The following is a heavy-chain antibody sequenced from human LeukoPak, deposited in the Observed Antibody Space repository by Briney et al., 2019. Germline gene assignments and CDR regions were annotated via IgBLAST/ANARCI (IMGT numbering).Heavy chain of an antibody. J-gene: IGHJ4*02. CDR2: IHYSGST. CDR1: GGSINSYY. CDR3: ARGGLAAAASDF. D-gene: IGHD6-25*01. V-gene: IGHV4-59*12. Sequence: SETLSLTCTVSGGSINSYYWSWIRQPPGKGLQWIGCIHYSGSTNYNPSLKSRVTISVDTSKNQFSLNVYSVTAADTAVYYCARGGLAAAASDFWGQGTLVTVSS.